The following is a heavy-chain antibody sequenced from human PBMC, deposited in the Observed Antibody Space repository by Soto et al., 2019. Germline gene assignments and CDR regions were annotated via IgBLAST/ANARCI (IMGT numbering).Heavy chain of an antibody. V-gene: IGHV3-23*01. Sequence: GSLRLSCATSGFIFNSFGMSWVPHGPGKGLEWVSAITSLGTYYADSVKGRFTISRDNSKNTLYLQMNSLRAEDSAVYYCAKYLLMDTSSIFDCRGQGNLVTVSS. J-gene: IGHJ4*02. D-gene: IGHD5-18*01. CDR1: GFIFNSFG. CDR2: ITSLGT. CDR3: AKYLLMDTSSIFDC.